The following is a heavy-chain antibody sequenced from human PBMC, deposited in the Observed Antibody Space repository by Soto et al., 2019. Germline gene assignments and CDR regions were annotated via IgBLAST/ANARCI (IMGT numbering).Heavy chain of an antibody. J-gene: IGHJ6*03. CDR3: ASYHYYDFWIGSRHYVDV. D-gene: IGHD3-3*01. CDR2: INHSGST. Sequence: QVHLEQWGAGLLKPSETLSLTCAVYGGSLSGYFWSWVRQPPGKGLEWIGEINHSGSTNYNPSLKSRVTISVDTSKHQFSLRLSSVTAADSAIYYCASYHYYDFWIGSRHYVDVWGRGTTVTVSS. CDR1: GGSLSGYF. V-gene: IGHV4-34*01.